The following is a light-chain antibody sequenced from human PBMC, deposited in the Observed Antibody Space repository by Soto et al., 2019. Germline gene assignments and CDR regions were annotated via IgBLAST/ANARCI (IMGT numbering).Light chain of an antibody. J-gene: IGKJ1*01. Sequence: EIVMTQSPATLSVSPGERATLSCRASQSVSNNLAWYRQKPGQAPRLLIYGASTRATGIPARFSGSGSGTEFTLTITSLHSEDFAVYYCQQYNTGPRTFGQGTKVKTK. V-gene: IGKV3-15*01. CDR3: QQYNTGPRT. CDR1: QSVSNN. CDR2: GAS.